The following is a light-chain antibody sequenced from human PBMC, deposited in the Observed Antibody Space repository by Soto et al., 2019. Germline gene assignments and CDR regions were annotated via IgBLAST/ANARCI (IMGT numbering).Light chain of an antibody. CDR2: DVS. CDR3: SSYTSSSTLYV. Sequence: QAVLTQPASVSESPGQSITLSCTGTSIDVGGYNYVSWYQQHPGKAPKLMIYDVSNRPSGVSNRFSGSKSGNTASLTISGLQAEDEADYYCSSYTSSSTLYVFGTGTKVTVL. CDR1: SIDVGGYNY. V-gene: IGLV2-14*01. J-gene: IGLJ1*01.